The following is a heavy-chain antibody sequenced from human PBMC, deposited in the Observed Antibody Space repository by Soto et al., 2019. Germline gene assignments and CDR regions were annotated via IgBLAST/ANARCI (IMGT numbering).Heavy chain of an antibody. V-gene: IGHV3-74*01. J-gene: IGHJ5*02. Sequence: EVQLGESGGGLVQPGGSLRLSCAVSGFTFSAYWMHWVRQTPGKGLVWVSRINPDGTKTNYADSVEGRFTITRDNAKSTLYLQMNSLSAEDTAIYFCTSDTFGLRDTWGQGTLVTVSS. CDR3: TSDTFGLRDT. D-gene: IGHD3-3*01. CDR1: GFTFSAYW. CDR2: INPDGTKT.